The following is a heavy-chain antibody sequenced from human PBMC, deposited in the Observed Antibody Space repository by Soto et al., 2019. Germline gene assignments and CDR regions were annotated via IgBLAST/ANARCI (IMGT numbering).Heavy chain of an antibody. CDR3: ARSVFP. CDR1: GGSISSGGYY. CDR2: SYYSGST. Sequence: QVQLQESGPGLVKPSQTLSLTCTVSGGSISSGGYYWSWIRQHPGKGMEWIGYSYYSGSTYYSPSLMSRVTIPVVTSKTQFSLKLSSVTAADTAVYYCARSVFPWGQGTLVTVSS. V-gene: IGHV4-31*03. J-gene: IGHJ5*02.